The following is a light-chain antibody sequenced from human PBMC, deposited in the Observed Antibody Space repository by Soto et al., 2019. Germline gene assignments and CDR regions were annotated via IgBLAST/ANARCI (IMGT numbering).Light chain of an antibody. CDR3: QQYGSSPWT. J-gene: IGKJ1*01. Sequence: EIVLTQSPGTLSLSLGERATLSCRASQSITNNYLAWYQQKPGQAPRLLIYLASYRAAGIPDRFSGSGSGAYFTLTINRLEPEDFAVYHCQQYGSSPWTFGQGTKVDIK. CDR2: LAS. V-gene: IGKV3-20*01. CDR1: QSITNNY.